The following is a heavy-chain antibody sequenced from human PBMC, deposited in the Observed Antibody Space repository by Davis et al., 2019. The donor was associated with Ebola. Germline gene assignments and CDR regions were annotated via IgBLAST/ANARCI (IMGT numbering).Heavy chain of an antibody. CDR3: ARDRGIAVAGTRYYGMDV. J-gene: IGHJ6*02. Sequence: GGSLRLSCAASGFTFSSHAMHWVRQAPGKGLEWVAVIWYDGSNKYYADSVKGRFTISRDNSKNTLYLQMNSLRAEDTAVYYCARDRGIAVAGTRYYGMDVWGQGTTVTVSS. CDR2: IWYDGSNK. D-gene: IGHD6-19*01. V-gene: IGHV3-33*08. CDR1: GFTFSSHA.